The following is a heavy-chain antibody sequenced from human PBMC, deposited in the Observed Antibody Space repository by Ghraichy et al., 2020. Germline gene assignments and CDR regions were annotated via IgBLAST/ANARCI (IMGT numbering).Heavy chain of an antibody. J-gene: IGHJ6*02. CDR1: GGSISSYY. CDR2: IYYSGST. Sequence: SETLSLTCTVSGGSISSYYWSWIRQPPGKGLEWIGYIYYSGSTNYNPSLKSRVTISVDTSKNQFSLKLSSVTAADTAVYYCARDPRGGSVGAPAYYYYGMDVWGQGTTVTVSS. CDR3: ARDPRGGSVGAPAYYYYGMDV. V-gene: IGHV4-59*01. D-gene: IGHD1-26*01.